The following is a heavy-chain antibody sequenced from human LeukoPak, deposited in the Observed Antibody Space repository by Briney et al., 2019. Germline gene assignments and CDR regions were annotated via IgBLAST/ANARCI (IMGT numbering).Heavy chain of an antibody. CDR3: ARALSWTTDSYYYMDV. CDR1: GYTFTSYD. J-gene: IGHJ6*03. V-gene: IGHV1-8*01. D-gene: IGHD3/OR15-3a*01. Sequence: GASVKVSCKASGYTFTSYDINWVRQATGQGLEWMGWMNPNSGNTGYAQKFQGRVTMTKNTSITTAYMGLNSLRSEDTAVYYCARALSWTTDSYYYMDVWGKGTTVTVSS. CDR2: MNPNSGNT.